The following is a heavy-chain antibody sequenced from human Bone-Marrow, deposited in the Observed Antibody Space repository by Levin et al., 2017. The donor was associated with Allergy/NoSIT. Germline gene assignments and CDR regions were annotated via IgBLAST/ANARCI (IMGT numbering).Heavy chain of an antibody. CDR3: AKSISGSSYNAFHI. CDR1: GFTFSSYG. D-gene: IGHD2-15*01. CDR2: ISYDGNFK. J-gene: IGHJ3*02. Sequence: GGSLRLSCAASGFTFSSYGVHWVRQAPGKGLEWVTTISYDGNFKYYADSVKGRFTISRDNSKNTLYLQMDSLRAEDTAVYYCAKSISGSSYNAFHIWGQGTMVTVSS. V-gene: IGHV3-30*18.